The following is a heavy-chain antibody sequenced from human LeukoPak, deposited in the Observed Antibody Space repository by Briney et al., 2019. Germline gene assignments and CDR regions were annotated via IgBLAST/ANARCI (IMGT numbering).Heavy chain of an antibody. V-gene: IGHV4-59*01. J-gene: IGHJ5*02. Sequence: SETLSLTCTVSGGSISSYYWSWIRQPPGKGLEWIGYIYYSGSTNYNPSLKSRATISVDTSKNQFSLKLSSVTAADTAVYYCARYSYGRTSNWFDPWGQGTLVTVSS. CDR1: GGSISSYY. D-gene: IGHD5-18*01. CDR2: IYYSGST. CDR3: ARYSYGRTSNWFDP.